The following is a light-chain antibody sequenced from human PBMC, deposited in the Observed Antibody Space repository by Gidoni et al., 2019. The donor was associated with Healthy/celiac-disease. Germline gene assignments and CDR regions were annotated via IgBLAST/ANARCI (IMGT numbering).Light chain of an antibody. CDR3: LQSYSTPYT. CDR2: AAS. V-gene: IGKV1-39*01. CDR1: QSISSY. Sequence: EIQLTQSPSSLSASVGDRVTITCRASQSISSYFNWYQQQPGTAPKLLLYAASSLQSRVPSRFSGSVSGPDFTLTISILQPEDFATYFCLQSYSTPYTFCQGTKLEIK. J-gene: IGKJ2*01.